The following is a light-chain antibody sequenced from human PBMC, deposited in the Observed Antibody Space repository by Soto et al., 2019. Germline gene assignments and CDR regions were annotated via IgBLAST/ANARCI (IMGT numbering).Light chain of an antibody. CDR1: QRFGSSN. CDR2: STS. CDR3: QQYGSSEIT. J-gene: IGKJ5*01. V-gene: IGKV3-20*01. Sequence: EIVLTQSPGTLSLSPGERGTLSCRASQRFGSSNLAWYQQKPGQAPRLLIYSTSSRATGIPDRFSGSGSGTDFTLTISRLEPEDFAVYYCQQYGSSEITFGQGTRLEIK.